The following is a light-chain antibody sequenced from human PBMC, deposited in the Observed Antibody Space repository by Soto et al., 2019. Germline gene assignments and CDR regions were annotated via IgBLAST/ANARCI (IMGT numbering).Light chain of an antibody. CDR1: QSVSSY. Sequence: EIVLTQSPATLSLSPGEGATLSCRASQSVSSYLAWYQQKPGQAPRLLIYDASNRATGIPARFSGSGSGTDFTLTLSSLEPEDFAVYYCQQRSNWPVTFGLGTKVDIK. CDR2: DAS. V-gene: IGKV3-11*01. CDR3: QQRSNWPVT. J-gene: IGKJ1*01.